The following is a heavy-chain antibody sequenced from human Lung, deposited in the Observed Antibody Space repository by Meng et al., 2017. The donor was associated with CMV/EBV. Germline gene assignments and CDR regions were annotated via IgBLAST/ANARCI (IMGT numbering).Heavy chain of an antibody. V-gene: IGHV3-23*01. D-gene: IGHD2-15*01. CDR3: AIDQGGFRYCSGGTCYKFDY. CDR2: SSGSGASA. J-gene: IGHJ4*02. Sequence: GGSXRLXCAGSGFXFSHFSMNWVRQAPGGGLEWVSASSGSGASAYFADSVKGRFTISRDNSKSTVYLEMNSLRAEDTAVYYCAIDQGGFRYCSGGTCYKFDYWXQGTLVTVSS. CDR1: GFXFSHFS.